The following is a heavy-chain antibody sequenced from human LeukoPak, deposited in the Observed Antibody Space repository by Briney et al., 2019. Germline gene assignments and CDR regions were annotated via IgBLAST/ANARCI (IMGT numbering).Heavy chain of an antibody. CDR3: ARHSRSGYSGYENAFDI. CDR2: VYYSGST. J-gene: IGHJ3*02. D-gene: IGHD5-12*01. CDR1: GGSISSSSYY. V-gene: IGHV4-39*01. Sequence: PSETLSLTCTVSGGSISSSSYYWGWIRQPPGKGLEWIGSVYYSGSTYYTPSLKSRSTISVDTSKNQFSLKLSSVTAADTAVYYCARHSRSGYSGYENAFDIWGQGTMVTVSS.